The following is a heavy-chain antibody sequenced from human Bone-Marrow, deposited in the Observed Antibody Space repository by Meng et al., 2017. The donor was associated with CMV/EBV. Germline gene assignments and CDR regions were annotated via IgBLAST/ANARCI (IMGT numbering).Heavy chain of an antibody. CDR1: GGSFSGYY. V-gene: IGHV3-66*02. CDR3: ATSYSGTGWHAFDL. D-gene: IGHD1-26*01. CDR2: IYSGGNT. Sequence: ETLSLTCAVYGGSFSGYYWSWIRQPPGKGLEWVSIIYSGGNTYYADSVKGRFTTSRDNSKNTLYLQMNSLRTEDTAVYYCATSYSGTGWHAFDLWGQGTMVTVSS. J-gene: IGHJ3*01.